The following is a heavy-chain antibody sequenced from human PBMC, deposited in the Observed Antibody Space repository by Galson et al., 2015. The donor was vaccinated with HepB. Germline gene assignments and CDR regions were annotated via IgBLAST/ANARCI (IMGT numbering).Heavy chain of an antibody. CDR2: INHNRGGT. Sequence: SVKVSCKASGYTFTGYYMHWVRQAPGKGLEWMGWINHNRGGTNYAHTFQGRVTMTRDKSISTAYMELSRLRSDDTAVYYCARGWVQDIVVVPDLGYWGQGTLVTVSS. V-gene: IGHV1-2*02. J-gene: IGHJ4*02. CDR1: GYTFTGYY. D-gene: IGHD2-2*01. CDR3: ARGWVQDIVVVPDLGY.